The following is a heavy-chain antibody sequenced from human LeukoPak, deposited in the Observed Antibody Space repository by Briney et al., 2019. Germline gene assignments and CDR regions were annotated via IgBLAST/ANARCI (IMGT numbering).Heavy chain of an antibody. CDR2: ISSTSSYI. Sequence: PGGSLRLSCAASGXSFDTYSMNWVRQAPGKGREWVSFISSTSSYIYYADSVKGRFTISRDNAKNSLYLQMNSLRAEDTAVYYCAREGYCSGGSCPVDYWGQGTLVTVSS. V-gene: IGHV3-21*01. CDR1: GXSFDTYS. J-gene: IGHJ4*02. CDR3: AREGYCSGGSCPVDY. D-gene: IGHD2-15*01.